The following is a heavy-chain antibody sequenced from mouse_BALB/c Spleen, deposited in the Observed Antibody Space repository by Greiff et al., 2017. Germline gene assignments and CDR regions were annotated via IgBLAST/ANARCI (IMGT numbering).Heavy chain of an antibody. J-gene: IGHJ3*01. CDR3: ARGRGYDEGFFAY. CDR2: ISDGGSYT. V-gene: IGHV5-4*02. CDR1: GFTFSDYY. D-gene: IGHD2-2*01. Sequence: EVQRVESGGGLVKPGGYLKLSCAASGFTFSDYYMYWVRQTPEKRLEWVATISDGGSYTYYPDSVKGRFTISRDNAKNNLYLQMSSLKSEDTAMYYCARGRGYDEGFFAYWGQGTLVTVSA.